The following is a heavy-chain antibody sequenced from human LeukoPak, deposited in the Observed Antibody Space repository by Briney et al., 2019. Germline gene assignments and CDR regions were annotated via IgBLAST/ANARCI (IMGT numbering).Heavy chain of an antibody. J-gene: IGHJ6*03. V-gene: IGHV1-69*05. CDR1: GGTFSSYA. D-gene: IGHD5-24*01. Sequence: EASVKVSCKASGGTFSSYAISWVRQAPGQGLEWMGGIIPIFGTANYAQKFQGRVTITTDESTSTAYMELSSLRSEDTAVYYCARGDGYYYYMDVWGKGTTVTVSS. CDR3: ARGDGYYYYMDV. CDR2: IIPIFGTA.